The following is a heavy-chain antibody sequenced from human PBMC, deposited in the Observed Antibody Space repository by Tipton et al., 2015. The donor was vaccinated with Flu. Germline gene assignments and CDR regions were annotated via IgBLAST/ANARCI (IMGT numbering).Heavy chain of an antibody. CDR3: ARDLTAIFGAAQGTRDAFDI. Sequence: TLSLTCTVSGGSISSSSYYWGWIRQPPGKGLEWIGSIYYSGSTYYNPSLKSRVTISVDTSKNQFSLKLSSVTAADTAVYYCARDLTAIFGAAQGTRDAFDIWGQGTMVTVSS. V-gene: IGHV4-39*07. CDR1: GGSISSSSYY. D-gene: IGHD3-3*01. J-gene: IGHJ3*02. CDR2: IYYSGST.